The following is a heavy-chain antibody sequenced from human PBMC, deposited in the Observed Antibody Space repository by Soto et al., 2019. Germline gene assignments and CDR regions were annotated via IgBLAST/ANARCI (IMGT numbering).Heavy chain of an antibody. CDR1: GYSFTTYG. Sequence: QVQLVQSRGEVKKPGASVKVSCKTSGYSFTTYGISWVRQAPGQGLEWMGWISGYNGNTNYAQKLQGRVSMTTDTSRSPANRELRSLRCDDTAVYYCAREGPAPYYYYGMDVWGQGSTVTVSS. V-gene: IGHV1-18*01. CDR2: ISGYNGNT. J-gene: IGHJ6*02. CDR3: AREGPAPYYYYGMDV.